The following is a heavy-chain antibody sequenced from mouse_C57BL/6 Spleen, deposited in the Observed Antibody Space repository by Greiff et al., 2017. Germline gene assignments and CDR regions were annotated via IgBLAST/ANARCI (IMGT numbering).Heavy chain of an antibody. D-gene: IGHD1-1*01. J-gene: IGHJ1*03. CDR2: IHPNSGST. CDR3: ARDYYGSRYWYFDV. CDR1: GYTFTSYW. Sequence: QVQLQQPGAELVKPGASVKLSCKASGYTFTSYWMHWVKQRPGQGLEWIGMIHPNSGSTNYNEKFKSKATLTVDKSSSTAYMQLSRLTSENSAVYDCARDYYGSRYWYFDVWGTGTTVTVSS. V-gene: IGHV1-64*01.